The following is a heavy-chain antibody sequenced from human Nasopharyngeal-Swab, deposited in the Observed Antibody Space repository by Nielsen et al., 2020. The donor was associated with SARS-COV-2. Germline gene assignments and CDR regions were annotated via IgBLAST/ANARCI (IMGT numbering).Heavy chain of an antibody. V-gene: IGHV3-23*01. CDR3: AKDLTGYYAPLDQ. Sequence: GGSLRLSCAASGFTFDRYAMNWVRQTPGKGLEWVSAVNGNGADTYYADSVKGRFTISRDNFKHTIYLHMNSLRAEDTAVYYCAKDLTGYYAPLDQWGQGTLVTVSS. J-gene: IGHJ4*02. D-gene: IGHD3-9*01. CDR2: VNGNGADT. CDR1: GFTFDRYA.